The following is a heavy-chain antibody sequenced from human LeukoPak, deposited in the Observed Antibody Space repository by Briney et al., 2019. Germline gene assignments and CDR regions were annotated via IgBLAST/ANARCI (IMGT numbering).Heavy chain of an antibody. CDR2: ISAYNGNT. Sequence: ASVKVSCKASGGTFSSYAISWVRQAPGQGLEWMGWISAYNGNTNYAQKLQGRVTMTTDTSTSTAYMELRSLRSDDTAVYYCARDLGDSSGYPDVYFDCWGQGTLVTVSS. J-gene: IGHJ4*02. CDR1: GGTFSSYA. V-gene: IGHV1-18*01. CDR3: ARDLGDSSGYPDVYFDC. D-gene: IGHD3-22*01.